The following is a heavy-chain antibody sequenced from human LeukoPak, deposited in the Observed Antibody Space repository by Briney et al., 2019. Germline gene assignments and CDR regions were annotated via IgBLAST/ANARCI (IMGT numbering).Heavy chain of an antibody. CDR3: ARAPLGDYYGSGSYYMR. D-gene: IGHD3-10*01. CDR2: MYHSGDT. V-gene: IGHV4-38-2*02. J-gene: IGHJ4*02. Sequence: PSETLSLTCTVSGYSVSSGNYWGWIRQPPGKGLEWIGSMYHSGDTYKNPSLKSRVTISVDTSKNQLSLKLSSVTAADTAVYYCARAPLGDYYGSGSYYMRWGQGTLVTVSS. CDR1: GYSVSSGNY.